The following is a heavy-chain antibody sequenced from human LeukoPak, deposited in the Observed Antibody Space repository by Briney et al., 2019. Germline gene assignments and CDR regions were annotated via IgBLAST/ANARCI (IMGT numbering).Heavy chain of an antibody. CDR2: INNDGSDT. V-gene: IGHV3-74*01. CDR3: ARGGFSHAFDV. D-gene: IGHD2/OR15-2a*01. Sequence: QPGGSLRLSCAASGFTFSRYWIRWVRQAPGKGLVWVSRINNDGSDTIYADSVKGRFAMSRDNAKNTVFLQMSGLRAEDTAVYYCARGGFSHAFDVWGQGTTVTVSS. J-gene: IGHJ3*01. CDR1: GFTFSRYW.